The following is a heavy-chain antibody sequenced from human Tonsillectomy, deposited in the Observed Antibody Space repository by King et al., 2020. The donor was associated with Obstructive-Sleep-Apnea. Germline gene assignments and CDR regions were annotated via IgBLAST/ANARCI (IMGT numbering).Heavy chain of an antibody. CDR1: GFTFSSYT. V-gene: IGHV3-48*04. CDR3: ARYGAGGTYDY. J-gene: IGHJ4*02. Sequence: VQLVESGGGLVQPGGSLRLSCAASGFTFSSYTMNWVRQAPGKGLEWISYITTSNSNIYYADSVKGRFTISRDNAENSLYLQMNSLRAEDTAVYYCARYGAGGTYDYWGQGVLVTVSS. CDR2: ITTSNSNI. D-gene: IGHD1-26*01.